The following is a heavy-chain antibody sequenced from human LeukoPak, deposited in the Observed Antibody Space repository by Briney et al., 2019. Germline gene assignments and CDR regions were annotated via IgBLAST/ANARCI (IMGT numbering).Heavy chain of an antibody. J-gene: IGHJ4*02. Sequence: GGSLRLSCAASGFTFTDYWMTWVRQVPGKGLEWVANINRAGIESYYVDSVKGRFPISRDNAEKSLYLQMDSLRVDDTAVYYCARVGTWELQRVFDNWGQGTLVPVSS. V-gene: IGHV3-7*01. CDR2: INRAGIES. CDR1: GFTFTDYW. D-gene: IGHD1-26*01. CDR3: ARVGTWELQRVFDN.